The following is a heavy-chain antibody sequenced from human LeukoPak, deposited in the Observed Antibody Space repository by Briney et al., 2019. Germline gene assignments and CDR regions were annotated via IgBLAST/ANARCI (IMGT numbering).Heavy chain of an antibody. J-gene: IGHJ4*02. Sequence: GGSLRLSCAASGFTFSSYAMSWVRQAPGKGLEWVSAISGSGGSTYYADSVKGRFTISRDNSKNTLYLQMNSLRVEDTAVYYCAKDREYSYGPAYFDYWGQGTPVTVSS. V-gene: IGHV3-23*01. CDR2: ISGSGGST. D-gene: IGHD5-18*01. CDR1: GFTFSSYA. CDR3: AKDREYSYGPAYFDY.